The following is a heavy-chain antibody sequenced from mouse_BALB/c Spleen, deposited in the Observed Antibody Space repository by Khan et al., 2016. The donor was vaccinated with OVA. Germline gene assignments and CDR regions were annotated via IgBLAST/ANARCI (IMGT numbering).Heavy chain of an antibody. Sequence: VQLQQPGAELVKSGASVMLSCKTSGYTFTTYWMHWVKQRPGQGLEWIGEINPSNGRTNYNEKFKTKATLTVDKSSSTAYIQLSSLTSEDSAVYYCARLYYSWLADWGQGTLVSVSA. J-gene: IGHJ3*01. D-gene: IGHD2-1*01. V-gene: IGHV1S81*02. CDR1: GYTFTTYW. CDR2: INPSNGRT. CDR3: ARLYYSWLAD.